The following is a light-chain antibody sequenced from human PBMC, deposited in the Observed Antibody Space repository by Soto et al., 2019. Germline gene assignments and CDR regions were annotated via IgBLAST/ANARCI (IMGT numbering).Light chain of an antibody. J-gene: IGKJ3*01. V-gene: IGKV3-11*01. CDR2: DAS. CDR1: ESTSDY. Sequence: EIVLTQSPGTLSLSPGERATLSCRASESTSDYLAWYQQKSGQAPRLPIYDASNRATGIPARFSGSGSGTDFTLTISSLEPEDFAVYYCQQRSNIFGPGTKVDI. CDR3: QQRSNI.